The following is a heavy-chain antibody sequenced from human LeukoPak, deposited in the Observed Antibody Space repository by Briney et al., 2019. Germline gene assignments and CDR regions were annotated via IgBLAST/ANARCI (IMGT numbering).Heavy chain of an antibody. J-gene: IGHJ3*01. V-gene: IGHV1-18*01. CDR1: GYTFINYG. Sequence: ASVKVSCKAFGYTFINYGISWVRQAPGQGLEWMGWISNYNGNTNSAQKLQGRVTLTTDTSTSTAYMELRSLRSDDTAVYYCARDFIYDFRGGDAFDFWGQGTVITVSS. CDR3: ARDFIYDFRGGDAFDF. D-gene: IGHD3-3*01. CDR2: ISNYNGNT.